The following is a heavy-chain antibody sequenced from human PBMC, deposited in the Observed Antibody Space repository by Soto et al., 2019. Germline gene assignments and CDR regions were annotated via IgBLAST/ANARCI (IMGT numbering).Heavy chain of an antibody. CDR2: IYWNDDK. CDR3: AREGAIVPRFFDP. Sequence: GSGPYAGEPTETLTLMCTFSGFSLSTNGVGVGWIREPPGKALEWLALIYWNDDKRYSPSLKSRLTITKDTSENQVVLTMTNLDPVDTATYYCAREGAIVPRFFDPWGQGTLVTVSS. V-gene: IGHV2-5*01. D-gene: IGHD1-26*01. CDR1: GFSLSTNGVG. J-gene: IGHJ5*02.